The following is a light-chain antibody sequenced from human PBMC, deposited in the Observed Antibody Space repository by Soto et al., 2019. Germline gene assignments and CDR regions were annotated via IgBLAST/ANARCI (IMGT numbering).Light chain of an antibody. CDR1: QGISSY. V-gene: IGKV1-9*01. CDR3: QQYYSYWT. J-gene: IGKJ1*01. CDR2: AAS. Sequence: IQLTQSPSSLSASLGDRVIITCRASQGISSYLAWYQQKPGKAPKLLIYAASTLQSGVPARFSGSRSGPEFSLTISSLQPDDFATYYCQQYYSYWTFGQGTKVDIK.